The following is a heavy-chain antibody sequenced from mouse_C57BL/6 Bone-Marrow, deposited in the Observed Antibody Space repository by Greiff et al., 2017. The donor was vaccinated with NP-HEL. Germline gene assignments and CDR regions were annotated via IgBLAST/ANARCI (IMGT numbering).Heavy chain of an antibody. CDR3: TRLGLGPDWYFDV. CDR1: GYTFTSYW. D-gene: IGHD4-1*01. CDR2: ISPGNSDT. J-gene: IGHJ1*03. Sequence: VQLQQSGTVLARPGASVKMSCKTSGYTFTSYWMHWVKQRPGQGLEWIGAISPGNSDTSYNQKFKGKAKLTAVTSASTAYMELSSLTNEDSAVYYCTRLGLGPDWYFDVWGTGTTVTVSS. V-gene: IGHV1-5*01.